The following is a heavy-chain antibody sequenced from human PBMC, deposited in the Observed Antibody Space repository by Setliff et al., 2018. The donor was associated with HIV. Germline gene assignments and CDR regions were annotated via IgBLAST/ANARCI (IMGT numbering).Heavy chain of an antibody. CDR3: ARRGIGYCSGGSCYLVDY. CDR2: IKQDGSEK. CDR1: GFTFSSYW. V-gene: IGHV3-7*03. Sequence: HPGGSLRLSCAASGFTFSSYWMSWVRQAPGKGLEWVANIKQDGSEKYYVDSVKGRFTISRDNAKNSLYLQMNSLRAEDTAVYYCARRGIGYCSGGSCYLVDYWGQGTLVTVSS. J-gene: IGHJ4*02. D-gene: IGHD2-15*01.